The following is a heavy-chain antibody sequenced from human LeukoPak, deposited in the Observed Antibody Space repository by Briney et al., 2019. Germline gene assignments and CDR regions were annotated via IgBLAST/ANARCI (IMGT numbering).Heavy chain of an antibody. Sequence: SETLSLTCTVSGGSISSYYWSWIRQPPGKGLEWIGYIYYSGTTNYNPSLKSRVTISVDTSKNQFSLKLSSVTAADTAVYYCARGSFSDYVWGSYRPGPDAFDIWGQGTMVTVSS. D-gene: IGHD3-16*02. J-gene: IGHJ3*02. V-gene: IGHV4-59*01. CDR2: IYYSGTT. CDR1: GGSISSYY. CDR3: ARGSFSDYVWGSYRPGPDAFDI.